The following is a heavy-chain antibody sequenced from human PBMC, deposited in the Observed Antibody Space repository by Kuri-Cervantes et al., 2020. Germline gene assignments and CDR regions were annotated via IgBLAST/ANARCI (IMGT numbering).Heavy chain of an antibody. J-gene: IGHJ4*02. V-gene: IGHV4-39*02. CDR2: IYYSGST. CDR3: ARDGYFESFIDY. CDR1: GGSISSSSYY. D-gene: IGHD3-9*01. Sequence: ESLKISCTVSGGSISSSSYYWGWIRQPPGKGLEWIGSIYYSGSTYYKPSLKSRVTISVDTSKNQFSLKLSSVTAADTAVYYCARDGYFESFIDYWGQGTLVTVSS.